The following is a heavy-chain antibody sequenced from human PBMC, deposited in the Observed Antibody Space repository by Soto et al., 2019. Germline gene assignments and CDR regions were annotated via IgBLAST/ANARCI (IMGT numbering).Heavy chain of an antibody. CDR3: AKKKEAADGLYYYYGMDV. CDR2: ISGSGGST. Sequence: PGGSLRLSCAASGFTFSSYAMSWVRQAPGKGLEWVSAISGSGGSTYYADSVKGRFTISRDNSKNTLYLQMNSLRAEDTAVYYCAKKKEAADGLYYYYGMDVWGQGTTVTVSS. V-gene: IGHV3-23*01. D-gene: IGHD6-13*01. J-gene: IGHJ6*02. CDR1: GFTFSSYA.